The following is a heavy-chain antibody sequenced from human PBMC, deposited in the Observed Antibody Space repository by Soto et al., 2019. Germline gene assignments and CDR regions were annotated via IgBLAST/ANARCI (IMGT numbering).Heavy chain of an antibody. V-gene: IGHV4-30-2*01. CDR3: ARHNCNYARRGAFDI. J-gene: IGHJ3*02. D-gene: IGHD1-7*01. Sequence: QLQLQESGSGLVKPSQTLFLTCAVSGGSISSGGYSWSWIRQPPGKGLEWIGYIYHSGSTYYNPYLKSRVTISVDRSKNQFSLKLSSVTAADTAVYYGARHNCNYARRGAFDIWGQGTMVTVSS. CDR2: IYHSGST. CDR1: GGSISSGGYS.